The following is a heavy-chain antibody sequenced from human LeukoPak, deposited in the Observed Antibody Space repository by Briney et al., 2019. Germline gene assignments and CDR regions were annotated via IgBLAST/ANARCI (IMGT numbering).Heavy chain of an antibody. CDR2: MNPNGGNT. D-gene: IGHD3-16*02. J-gene: IGHJ4*02. V-gene: IGHV1-8*01. CDR3: ARVRNRDYVWGSYRN. Sequence: GASVKVSCKASGYTFTSYDINWVRQATGQGLEWMGWMNPNGGNTGYAQKFQGRVTMTRNTSISTAYMELSSLRSEDTAVYYCARVRNRDYVWGSYRNWGQGTLVTVSS. CDR1: GYTFTSYD.